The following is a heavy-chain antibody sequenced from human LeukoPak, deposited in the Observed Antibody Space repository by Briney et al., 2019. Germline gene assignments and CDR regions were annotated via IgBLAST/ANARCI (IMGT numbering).Heavy chain of an antibody. V-gene: IGHV4-39*01. J-gene: IGHJ5*02. CDR3: ARLSRVAGRLNGIDP. D-gene: IGHD6-19*01. CDR1: GGSISSSSYY. CDR2: ISYSGST. Sequence: SETLSLTCTVSGGSISSSSYYWGWIRQPPGKGLEWIGTISYSGSTYYNPSLKSRVIISVDTSKNQFSPKVSSVTAADTAVYYCARLSRVAGRLNGIDPWGQGILVTVSS.